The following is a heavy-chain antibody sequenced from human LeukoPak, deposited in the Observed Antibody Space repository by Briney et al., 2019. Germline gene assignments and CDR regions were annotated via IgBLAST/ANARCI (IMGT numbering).Heavy chain of an antibody. Sequence: SETLSLTCAVYGGSFSGYYWSWIRQPPGKGLEWIGEINHSGSTNYNSSLKSRVTISVDTSKNQFSLKLSSVTAADTAVYYCARALGGYYGSGSYYNVEYFDYWGQGTLVTVSS. J-gene: IGHJ4*02. CDR3: ARALGGYYGSGSYYNVEYFDY. D-gene: IGHD3-10*01. CDR1: GGSFSGYY. CDR2: INHSGST. V-gene: IGHV4-34*01.